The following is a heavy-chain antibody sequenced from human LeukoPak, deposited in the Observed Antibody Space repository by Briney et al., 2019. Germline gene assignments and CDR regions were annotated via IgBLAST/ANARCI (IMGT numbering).Heavy chain of an antibody. V-gene: IGHV3-21*01. Sequence: GGSLRLSCAASGFTFSSYSMNWVRQAPGEGLEWVSSISSSSSYIYYADSVKGRFTISRDNAKNSLYLQMNSLRAEDTAVYYCARARKYSGSYFINPWGQGTLVTVSS. CDR3: ARARKYSGSYFINP. CDR1: GFTFSSYS. CDR2: ISSSSSYI. J-gene: IGHJ5*02. D-gene: IGHD1-26*01.